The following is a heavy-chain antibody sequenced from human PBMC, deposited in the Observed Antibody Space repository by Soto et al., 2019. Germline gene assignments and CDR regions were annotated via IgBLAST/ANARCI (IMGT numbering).Heavy chain of an antibody. J-gene: IGHJ6*02. V-gene: IGHV1-46*01. CDR2: INPSGGST. CDR3: AGCVVGWTGFYGMDV. Sequence: QVQLVQSGAEVKKPGASVKVSCKASGYTFTSYYMHWVRQAPGQGLEWMGIINPSGGSTSYAQKFQGRVTMTRDTSTSTVYMELSSLRSEDTAVYYCAGCVVGWTGFYGMDVWGQGTTVTVSS. CDR1: GYTFTSYY. D-gene: IGHD3-9*01.